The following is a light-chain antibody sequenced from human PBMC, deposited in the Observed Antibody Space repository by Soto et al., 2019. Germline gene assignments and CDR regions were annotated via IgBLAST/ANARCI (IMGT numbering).Light chain of an antibody. V-gene: IGKV3-11*01. CDR2: DAS. J-gene: IGKJ1*01. CDR1: QSVSSY. CDR3: QQRSNWPLT. Sequence: EIVLTQSPATLSLSPGERATLSCRASQSVSSYFAWYQQKPGQPPRLLIYDASNRATGIPARFSGSGSGTDFTLTISSLEPEDFAVYYCQQRSNWPLTFGQRTKV.